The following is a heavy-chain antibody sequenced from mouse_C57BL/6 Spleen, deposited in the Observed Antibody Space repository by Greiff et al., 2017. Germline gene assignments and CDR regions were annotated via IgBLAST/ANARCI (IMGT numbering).Heavy chain of an antibody. CDR3: ARGGGKAWFAC. D-gene: IGHD1-1*02. CDR1: GYTFTSYW. J-gene: IGHJ3*01. Sequence: QVQLQQPGAELVRPGTSVKLSCKASGYTFTSYWMHWVKQRPGQGLEWIGVIDPSDSYTNYNQKFKGKATVTVDTSSSTAYMQLSSLTSEDSAVYYCARGGGKAWFACWGQGTLVTVSA. V-gene: IGHV1-59*01. CDR2: IDPSDSYT.